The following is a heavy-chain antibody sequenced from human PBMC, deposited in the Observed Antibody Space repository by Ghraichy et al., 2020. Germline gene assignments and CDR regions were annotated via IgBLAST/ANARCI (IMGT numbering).Heavy chain of an antibody. CDR1: GGSVSSGSYY. CDR2: IYYSGST. CDR3: ARDSQWYARSGAGEDAFDI. Sequence: AETLSLTCTVSGGSVSSGSYYWSWIRQPPGKGLEWIGYIYYSGSTNYNPSLKSRVTISVDTSKNQFSLKLSSVTAADTAVYYCARDSQWYARSGAGEDAFDIWGQGTMLTVSS. V-gene: IGHV4-61*01. D-gene: IGHD3-3*01. J-gene: IGHJ3*02.